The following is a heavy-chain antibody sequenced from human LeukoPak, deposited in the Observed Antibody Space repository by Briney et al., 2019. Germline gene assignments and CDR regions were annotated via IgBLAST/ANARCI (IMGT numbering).Heavy chain of an antibody. V-gene: IGHV4-61*02. CDR2: IYTSGST. D-gene: IGHD6-13*01. CDR1: GGSISSYNYY. Sequence: SETLSLTCTVPGGSISSYNYYWSWIRQPAGKGLEWIGRIYTSGSTNYNPSLKSRVTISLDTSKNQFSLKLSSVTAADTAVYYCARQGTSAAALDWGQGTLVTVSS. CDR3: ARQGTSAAALD. J-gene: IGHJ4*02.